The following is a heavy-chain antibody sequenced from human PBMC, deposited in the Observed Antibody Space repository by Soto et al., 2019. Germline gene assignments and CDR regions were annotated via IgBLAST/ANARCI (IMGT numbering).Heavy chain of an antibody. CDR3: ARISCKGGSCYFDFDH. CDR1: GYSFKDHY. CDR2: INPSGEHT. V-gene: IGHV1-46*02. J-gene: IGHJ4*02. D-gene: IGHD2-15*01. Sequence: GASVKVSCKASGYSFKDHYMHWVRQAPGRGLEWVGIINPSGEHTNYAQQFRGRVAMTRDTSTSTAYMELRSLRSEDTAVYFCARISCKGGSCYFDFDHWGQGTLVTSP.